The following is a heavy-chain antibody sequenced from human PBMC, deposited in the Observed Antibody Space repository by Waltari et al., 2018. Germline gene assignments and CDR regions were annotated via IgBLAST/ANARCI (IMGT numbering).Heavy chain of an antibody. CDR2: IYYSGST. V-gene: IGHV4-39*07. Sequence: QLQLQESGPGLVKPSETLSLTCTVSGGSISSXSYYWGWIRQPPGRGLEWIGSIYYSGSTYYNPSLKSRVTISVDTSKNQFSLKLSSVTAADTAVYYCARIGGDIFHXYYXYGMDVWGQGTTVTXSS. D-gene: IGHD3-16*02. CDR3: ARIGGDIFHXYYXYGMDV. J-gene: IGHJ6*02. CDR1: GGSISSXSYY.